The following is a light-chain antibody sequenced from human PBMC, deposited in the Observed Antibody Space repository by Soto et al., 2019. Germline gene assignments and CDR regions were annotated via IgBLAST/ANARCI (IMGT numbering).Light chain of an antibody. CDR1: QSLSSW. Sequence: DIQMTQSPSTLSASVGDRVTTTCRASQSLSSWLAWYQQKPGKAPNLLIYKASSLESGVPSRFSGSGSGTEFTLTISSLQPDDFATYYCQQYNSFPYTFGQGTKLEIK. V-gene: IGKV1-5*03. CDR3: QQYNSFPYT. J-gene: IGKJ2*01. CDR2: KAS.